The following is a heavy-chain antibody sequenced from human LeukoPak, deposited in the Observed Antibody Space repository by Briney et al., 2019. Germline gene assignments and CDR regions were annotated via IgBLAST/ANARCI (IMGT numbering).Heavy chain of an antibody. J-gene: IGHJ4*02. CDR1: GFTFSSYS. CDR3: ARGPVCSSTSCYTNFDY. V-gene: IGHV3-48*01. CDR2: ISSSSSTI. D-gene: IGHD2-2*02. Sequence: GGSLRLSCAASGFTFSSYSMNWVRQAPGRGLEWVSYISSSSSTIYYADSVKGRFTISRDNAKNSLYLQMNSLRAEDTAVYYCARGPVCSSTSCYTNFDYWGQGTLVTVSS.